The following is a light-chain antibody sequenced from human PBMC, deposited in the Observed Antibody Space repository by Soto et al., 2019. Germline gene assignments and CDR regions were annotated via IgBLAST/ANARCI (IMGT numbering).Light chain of an antibody. CDR1: QDISSW. CDR2: AAS. CDR3: QQANNLPIT. J-gene: IGKJ5*01. V-gene: IGKV1-12*01. Sequence: DIQMTQSPSSVSASVGDRVTITCRASQDISSWLAWYQQKPGKAPKLLIYAASSLQSGVPSRFSVSGSGTDFTLTISSLQTEDFATYYFQQANNLPITFGQGTRLEIK.